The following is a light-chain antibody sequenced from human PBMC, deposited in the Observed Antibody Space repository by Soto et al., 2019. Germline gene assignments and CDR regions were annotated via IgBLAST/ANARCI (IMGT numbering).Light chain of an antibody. Sequence: QSVLTQPRSVSGSPGQSVTISCTITSNDLGGYNYFSWYQQRPGKAPKLIFXXXXXXXXXXXXXXXGSKSGNTASLTISGXXXXXXXXXXCCSYAGSYVVIFGGGTKLTVL. CDR2: XXX. V-gene: IGLV2-11*01. J-gene: IGLJ2*01. CDR3: CSYAGSYVVI. CDR1: SNDLGGYNY.